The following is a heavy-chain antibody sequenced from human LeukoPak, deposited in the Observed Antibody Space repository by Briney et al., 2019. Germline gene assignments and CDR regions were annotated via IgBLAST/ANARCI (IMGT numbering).Heavy chain of an antibody. CDR1: GYSFSSSW. CDR2: IFPGDSDT. V-gene: IGHV5-51*01. D-gene: IGHD2-21*02. J-gene: IGHJ5*02. CDR3: ARLTSFADLLTATRRSWFDP. Sequence: HGESLKISCKGSGYSFSSSWIAWVRQMPGKGLEWMGIIFPGDSDTRYRPSLQGQVTISVDKSIDTAFLQWSSLKASDSAIYYCARLTSFADLLTATRRSWFDPWGQGTLVTVSS.